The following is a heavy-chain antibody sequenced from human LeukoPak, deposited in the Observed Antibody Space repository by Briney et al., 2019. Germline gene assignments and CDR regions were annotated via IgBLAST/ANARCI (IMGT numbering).Heavy chain of an antibody. CDR2: ISGDGGST. D-gene: IGHD2-21*01. V-gene: IGHV3-43*02. J-gene: IGHJ4*02. Sequence: GGFLRLSCAASGFTFDDYAMHWVRQAPGKGLKWVSLISGDGGSTYYADSVKGRFTISRDNSKNSLYLQMNSLRTEDTALYYCAKDFALSIDYWGQGTLVTVSS. CDR3: AKDFALSIDY. CDR1: GFTFDDYA.